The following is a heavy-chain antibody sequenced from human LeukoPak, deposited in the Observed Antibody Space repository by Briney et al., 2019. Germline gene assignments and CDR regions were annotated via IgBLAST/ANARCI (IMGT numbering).Heavy chain of an antibody. CDR2: IYHSGST. CDR1: GYSISSGDY. V-gene: IGHV4-38-2*02. J-gene: IGHJ4*02. D-gene: IGHD6-6*01. CDR3: ARDRSSAYDIGV. Sequence: SETLSLTCAVSGYSISSGDYWGWIRQPPGKGLEWIGSIYHSGSTYYNPSLKSRVTISVDTSKNQFSLKVSSVTAADTAVYYCARDRSSAYDIGVWGQGTLVTVSS.